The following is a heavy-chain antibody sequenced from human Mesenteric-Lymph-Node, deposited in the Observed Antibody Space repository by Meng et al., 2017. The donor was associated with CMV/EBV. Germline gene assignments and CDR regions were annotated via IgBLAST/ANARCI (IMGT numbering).Heavy chain of an antibody. J-gene: IGHJ6*02. V-gene: IGHV1-24*01. CDR2: FDPEDGET. CDR3: ARGPRYSYGPYYGMDV. Sequence: ASVKVSCKVSGYTFSELSMHWVRQAPGKGLEWMGGFDPEDGETIYAQKFQGRVTMTEDTSTDTAYMELRSLRSDDTAVYYCARGPRYSYGPYYGMDVWGQGTTVTVSS. D-gene: IGHD5-18*01. CDR1: GYTFSELS.